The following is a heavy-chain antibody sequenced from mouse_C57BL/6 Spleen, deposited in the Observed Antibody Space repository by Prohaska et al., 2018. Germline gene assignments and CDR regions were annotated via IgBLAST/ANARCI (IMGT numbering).Heavy chain of an antibody. CDR1: GYTFTSYW. V-gene: IGHV1-69*01. CDR2: IDPSDSYT. CDR3: AREGGDH. J-gene: IGHJ2*01. Sequence: QVQLQQPGAELVMPGASVKLSCKASGYTFTSYWMHWVKQRPGQGLECIGEIDPSDSYTNYNQKFKGKATLTVDKSSSTADMQLSSLTSEDSAVYYCAREGGDHWGQGTTLTVSS.